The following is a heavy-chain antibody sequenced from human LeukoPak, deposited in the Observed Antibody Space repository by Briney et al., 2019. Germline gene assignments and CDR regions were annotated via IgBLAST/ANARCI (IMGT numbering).Heavy chain of an antibody. CDR2: IYPVHSHT. Sequence: GESLKISFKGSGCSFTSYWIGWVRQMAGKGVEWMGIIYPVHSHTRYSPSFQAPLPISAPNSISTAYLQWSSLKASDTAMYYCARHRINPGSYYQLDHFDYWGQGTLVTVSS. V-gene: IGHV5-51*01. CDR3: ARHRINPGSYYQLDHFDY. D-gene: IGHD1-26*01. J-gene: IGHJ4*02. CDR1: GCSFTSYW.